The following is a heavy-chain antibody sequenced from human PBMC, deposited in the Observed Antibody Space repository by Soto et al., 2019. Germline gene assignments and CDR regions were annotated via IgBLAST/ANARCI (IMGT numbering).Heavy chain of an antibody. CDR2: IYHSGST. CDR1: GGSISSGGYS. Sequence: SETLSLTCAVSGGSISSGGYSWSWIRQPPGKGLECIGYIYHSGSTYYNPSLKSRVTISVDRSKNQLSLKLSSVTAADTAVYYCARGTTTVTTFDYWGQGILVPISS. J-gene: IGHJ4*02. V-gene: IGHV4-30-2*01. D-gene: IGHD4-17*01. CDR3: ARGTTTVTTFDY.